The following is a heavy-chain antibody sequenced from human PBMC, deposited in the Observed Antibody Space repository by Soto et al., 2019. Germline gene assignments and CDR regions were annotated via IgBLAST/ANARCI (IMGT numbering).Heavy chain of an antibody. CDR2: ISSSSSYT. CDR3: ARDSGGYEVYYGMDV. D-gene: IGHD5-12*01. CDR1: GYTCTSYY. Sequence: GGCTRLAWSAAGYTCTSYYISWIRHGKRKGLEWVSYISSSSSYTNYAGSVKGRFTISRDNAKNSLYLKMNSLRAEDTAVYYCARDSGGYEVYYGMDVWGKGTTVTVSS. J-gene: IGHJ6*04. V-gene: IGHV3-11*06.